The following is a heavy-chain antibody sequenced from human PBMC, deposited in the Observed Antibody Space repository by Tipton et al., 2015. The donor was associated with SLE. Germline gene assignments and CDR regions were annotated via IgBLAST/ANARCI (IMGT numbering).Heavy chain of an antibody. CDR2: INDSGIT. J-gene: IGHJ4*02. Sequence: TLSLTCEVYGVSFSGYYWNWIRQPPGKGLEWIGEINDSGITNYNPSLKSRVTISVHASKNEFSLRLISVTAADTAVYYCARGLGGIDYGDDGDHWGQGTLLTVSS. CDR3: ARGLGGIDYGDDGDH. D-gene: IGHD4-17*01. CDR1: GVSFSGYY. V-gene: IGHV4-34*01.